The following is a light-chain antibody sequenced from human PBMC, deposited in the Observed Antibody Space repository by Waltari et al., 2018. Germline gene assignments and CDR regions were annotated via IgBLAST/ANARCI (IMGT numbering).Light chain of an antibody. Sequence: EIVLTQSPATLSLSPGERATLSCRASQSISSYLGWYQQKPGQAPRLLIYDASNRATGIPARFSGSGSGTDFTLTISSLEPEDFAVYYCQQRHSWPLTFGGGTKEEI. CDR3: QQRHSWPLT. CDR1: QSISSY. J-gene: IGKJ4*01. CDR2: DAS. V-gene: IGKV3-11*01.